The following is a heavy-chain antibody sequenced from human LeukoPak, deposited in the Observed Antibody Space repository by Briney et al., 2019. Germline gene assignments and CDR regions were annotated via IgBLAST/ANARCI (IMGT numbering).Heavy chain of an antibody. CDR3: TSLRSELYPVFDN. CDR2: VEFGGAT. J-gene: IGHJ4*02. Sequence: SETLSLTCTVSAASISNSDYYWAWIRQPPGKELEWIGSVEFGGATHYNPSVESRLTVSVDTSRNQFSLKLNSVTVADTATYYCTSLRSELYPVFDNWGQGILVTVSP. D-gene: IGHD2-15*01. V-gene: IGHV4-39*07. CDR1: AASISNSDYY.